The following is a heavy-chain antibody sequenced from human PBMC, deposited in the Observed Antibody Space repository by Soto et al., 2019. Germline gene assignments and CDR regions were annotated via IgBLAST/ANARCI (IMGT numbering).Heavy chain of an antibody. Sequence: VESVTISCKVSGDSFTSYWIIWVLQMPGKGLEWMGRIDPSDSYTNYSPSFQGHVTISADKSISTAYLQWSSLKASDTAMYYCARSSEQWLAQGSYYYGMDVWGQGTTVTVSS. CDR3: ARSSEQWLAQGSYYYGMDV. J-gene: IGHJ6*01. V-gene: IGHV5-10-1*01. CDR1: GDSFTSYW. D-gene: IGHD6-19*01. CDR2: IDPSDSYT.